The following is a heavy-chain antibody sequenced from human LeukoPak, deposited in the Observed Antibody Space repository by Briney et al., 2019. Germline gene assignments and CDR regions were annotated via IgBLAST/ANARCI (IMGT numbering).Heavy chain of an antibody. CDR1: GYTFTDYV. CDR2: ISTGSANR. Sequence: ASVTVSCKASGYTFTDYVIHWVRQAPGQRLEWMGWISTGSANRKYSQKFQGRVTITRDTSASTAYMELSSLRSEDTAVYYCASLNFAPRAFDIWGQGTMVTVSS. J-gene: IGHJ3*02. D-gene: IGHD2/OR15-2a*01. CDR3: ASLNFAPRAFDI. V-gene: IGHV1-3*04.